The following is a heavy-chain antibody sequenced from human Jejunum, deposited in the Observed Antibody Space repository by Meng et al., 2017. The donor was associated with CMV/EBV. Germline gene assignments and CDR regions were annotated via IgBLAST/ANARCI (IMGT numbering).Heavy chain of an antibody. Sequence: SCAASGFTCSTYWMSWGRQAPGKGLEWVANIKQDGSEKFYVDSVKGRFTISRDNAKSSLYLQMNSLRAEDTAVYYCGRNRVDYWGQGTRVTVSS. CDR3: GRNRVDY. J-gene: IGHJ4*02. CDR2: IKQDGSEK. V-gene: IGHV3-7*01. D-gene: IGHD1-14*01. CDR1: GFTCSTYW.